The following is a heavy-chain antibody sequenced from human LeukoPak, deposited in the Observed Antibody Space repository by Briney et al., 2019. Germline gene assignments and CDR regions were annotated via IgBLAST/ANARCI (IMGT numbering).Heavy chain of an antibody. V-gene: IGHV4-61*02. CDR2: IYTSGST. CDR3: ARGRGVDY. J-gene: IGHJ4*02. CDR1: GGSISSGSYY. Sequence: SETLSLTCTVSGGSISSGSYYWSWIRQPAGKGLEWIGRIYTSGSTNYNPSLKSRVTISVDTSKNQFSLKLSSVTAADTAVYYCARGRGVDYWGQGTLVTVSS. D-gene: IGHD3-10*01.